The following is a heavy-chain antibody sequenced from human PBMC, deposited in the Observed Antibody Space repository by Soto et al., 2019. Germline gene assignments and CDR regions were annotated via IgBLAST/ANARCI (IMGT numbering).Heavy chain of an antibody. Sequence: QVQLVQSGAEVKKPGSSVKVSCKASGGTFSSYTISWVRQAPGQGLEWMGRIIPILGIANYAQKFQGRVXIXAXXSTSTAYMELSSLRSEDTAVYYCARQEAVPAAADYWGQGTLVTVSS. J-gene: IGHJ4*02. V-gene: IGHV1-69*02. CDR2: IIPILGIA. CDR3: ARQEAVPAAADY. CDR1: GGTFSSYT. D-gene: IGHD2-2*01.